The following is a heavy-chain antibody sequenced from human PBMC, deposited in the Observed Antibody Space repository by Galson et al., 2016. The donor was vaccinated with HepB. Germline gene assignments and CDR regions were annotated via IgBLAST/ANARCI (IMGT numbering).Heavy chain of an antibody. Sequence: QSGAEVKKPGASLKISCKASGYGFSIFWIAWVRQMPGKGLEWLGIIYPGDSETRYSPSFQGQVTFSVDKSTSTAYLSWSSLKASDSGTYYCARHGYCGDSGCRALDSWGQGTLVTVSS. CDR1: GYGFSIFW. V-gene: IGHV5-51*01. CDR2: IYPGDSET. D-gene: IGHD5-12*01. J-gene: IGHJ4*02. CDR3: ARHGYCGDSGCRALDS.